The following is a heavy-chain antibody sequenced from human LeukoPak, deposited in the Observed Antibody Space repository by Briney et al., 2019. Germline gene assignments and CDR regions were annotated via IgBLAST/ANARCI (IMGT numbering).Heavy chain of an antibody. D-gene: IGHD3-22*01. CDR1: GFTFSKYG. CDR2: IGFGGTT. CDR3: AKAQGYYDC. V-gene: IGHV3-23*01. Sequence: GGSLRLSCAASGFTFSKYGMNWVRQAPGKGLEWVSGIGFGGTTYYADSVKGRFTISRDTSKNTLHLQMNSLRAEDTAVYFCAKAQGYYDCWGQGTLVTVSS. J-gene: IGHJ4*02.